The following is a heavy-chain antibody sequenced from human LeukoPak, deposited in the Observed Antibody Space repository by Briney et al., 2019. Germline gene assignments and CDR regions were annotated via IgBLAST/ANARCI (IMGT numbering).Heavy chain of an antibody. J-gene: IGHJ4*02. Sequence: GRSLRLSCASSGYTVSSNYITWVRQAPSKGLERVSVIYSGCSTYYVDAVKGRFTISRDNSKNTLYLQMNSLRAEDTAVYYCANNVAPNGYWGQGTLVTVSS. CDR3: ANNVAPNGY. D-gene: IGHD1-14*01. CDR1: GYTVSSNY. CDR2: IYSGCST. V-gene: IGHV3-53*01.